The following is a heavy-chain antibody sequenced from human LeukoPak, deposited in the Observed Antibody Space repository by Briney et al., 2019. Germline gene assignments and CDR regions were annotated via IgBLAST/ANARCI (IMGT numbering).Heavy chain of an antibody. CDR1: GYSFTSYW. V-gene: IGHV3-7*01. CDR2: IKQDGSEK. Sequence: GESLKISCKGSGYSFTSYWMSWVRQAPGKGLEWVANIKQDGSEKYYVDSVKGRFTISRDNAKNSLYLQMNSLRAEDTAVYYCAREGSSSGRYYFDYWGQGTLVTVSS. J-gene: IGHJ4*02. D-gene: IGHD6-6*01. CDR3: AREGSSSGRYYFDY.